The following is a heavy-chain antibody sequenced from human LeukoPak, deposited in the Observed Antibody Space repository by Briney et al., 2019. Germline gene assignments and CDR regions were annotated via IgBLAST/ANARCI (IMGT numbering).Heavy chain of an antibody. CDR2: ISGSGGST. V-gene: IGHV3-23*01. J-gene: IGHJ6*02. CDR3: AKDPFPAPRLLSHYYYGMDV. CDR1: GFTFSSYA. Sequence: PGGSLRLSCAASGFTFSSYAMSWVRQAPGKGLEWVSAISGSGGSTYYADSVKGRFTISRDNSKNTLYLQMNSLRAEDTAVYYCAKDPFPAPRLLSHYYYGMDVWGQGTTVTVSS. D-gene: IGHD2-21*01.